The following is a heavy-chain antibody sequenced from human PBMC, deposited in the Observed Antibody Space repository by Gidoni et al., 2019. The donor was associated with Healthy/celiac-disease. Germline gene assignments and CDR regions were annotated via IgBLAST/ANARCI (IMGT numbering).Heavy chain of an antibody. Sequence: QVQLQESGPGLVKPSETLSLTCTVSGGSISSYYWSWIRQPPGKGLEWIGYIYYSGSTNYNPSLKSRVTISVDTSKNQFSLKLSSVTAADTAVYYCASTVYCSSTSCYLPYYYYGMDVWGQGTTVT. D-gene: IGHD2-2*01. V-gene: IGHV4-59*08. CDR2: IYYSGST. CDR3: ASTVYCSSTSCYLPYYYYGMDV. CDR1: GGSISSYY. J-gene: IGHJ6*02.